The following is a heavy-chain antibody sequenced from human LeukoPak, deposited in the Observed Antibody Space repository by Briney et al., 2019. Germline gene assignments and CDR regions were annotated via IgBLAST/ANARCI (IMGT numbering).Heavy chain of an antibody. J-gene: IGHJ4*02. Sequence: ASMKVSCKTSGYTFISYGISWVRQAPGQGLEWMGWISAYYGNTNYAQKFQGRVTMTRDTSTSTVYMELSSLRSEDTAVYYCARDPYLVIRSVFFDYWGQGTLVTVSS. V-gene: IGHV1-18*01. CDR1: GYTFISYG. D-gene: IGHD3-9*01. CDR3: ARDPYLVIRSVFFDY. CDR2: ISAYYGNT.